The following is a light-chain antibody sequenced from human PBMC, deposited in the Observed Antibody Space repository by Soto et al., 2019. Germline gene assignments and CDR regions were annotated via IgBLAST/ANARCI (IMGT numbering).Light chain of an antibody. V-gene: IGKV1-39*01. Sequence: DIQMTQSPSSLSASVGDRVTITCRASQSISNYLNWYQQRPGKAPKLLIYLASSLSSVVPSKFSVSGSGTDFTLTISVLLPEDSATYDCQQAYNSPLSFGQGTKVEI. CDR1: QSISNY. J-gene: IGKJ1*01. CDR3: QQAYNSPLS. CDR2: LAS.